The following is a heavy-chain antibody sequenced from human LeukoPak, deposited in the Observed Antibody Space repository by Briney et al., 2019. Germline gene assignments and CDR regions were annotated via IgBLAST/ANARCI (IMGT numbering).Heavy chain of an antibody. CDR3: ARGYGSEYYFDY. CDR1: GYTFTGYY. V-gene: IGHV1-2*02. J-gene: IGHJ4*02. Sequence: ASVKVSCKASGYTFTGYYMHWVRQAPGQGLEWMGWINPNSGGTNCAQKFQGRVTMTRDTSISTAYMELSRLRSDDTAVYYCARGYGSEYYFDYWGQGTLVTVSS. D-gene: IGHD3-10*01. CDR2: INPNSGGT.